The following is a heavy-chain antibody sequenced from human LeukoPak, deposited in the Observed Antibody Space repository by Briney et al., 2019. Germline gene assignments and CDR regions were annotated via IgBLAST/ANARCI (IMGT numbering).Heavy chain of an antibody. J-gene: IGHJ6*02. D-gene: IGHD1-26*01. Sequence: GGSLRLSCAASGFTVSSNYMRWVRQAPGKGLEWVSVIYAGGSTYYADSVKGRFTISRDTSQNTLYLQMDSLRAEDTAVYYCAREVGYKFSAADYYYGLDVWGQGTTVTVSS. V-gene: IGHV3-66*01. CDR2: IYAGGST. CDR3: AREVGYKFSAADYYYGLDV. CDR1: GFTVSSNY.